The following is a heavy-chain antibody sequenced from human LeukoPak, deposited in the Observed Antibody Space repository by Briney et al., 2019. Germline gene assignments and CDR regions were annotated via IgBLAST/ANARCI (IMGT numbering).Heavy chain of an antibody. J-gene: IGHJ3*02. Sequence: PGRSLRLSCAASGFTFSSYAMHWVRHAPGKGLEWVAVISYDGSNKYYADSVKGRFTISRDNSKNTLYLQMNSLRAEDTAVYYCARDAKYQLLFVGAFDIWGQGTMVTVSS. CDR2: ISYDGSNK. V-gene: IGHV3-30-3*01. D-gene: IGHD2-2*01. CDR1: GFTFSSYA. CDR3: ARDAKYQLLFVGAFDI.